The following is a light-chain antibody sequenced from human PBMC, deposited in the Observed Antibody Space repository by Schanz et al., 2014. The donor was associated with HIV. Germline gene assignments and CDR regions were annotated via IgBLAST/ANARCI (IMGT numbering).Light chain of an antibody. J-gene: IGKJ2*01. V-gene: IGKV3-20*01. Sequence: DIVMTQSPATLSVSPGERATLSCRASQSVSSNLAWYQQKPGQAPRLLIYGASSRATGIPDRFSGSGSGTDFTLTISRLEPEDFAVYYCQQYGSSPRYTFGQGTKLEIK. CDR2: GAS. CDR3: QQYGSSPRYT. CDR1: QSVSSN.